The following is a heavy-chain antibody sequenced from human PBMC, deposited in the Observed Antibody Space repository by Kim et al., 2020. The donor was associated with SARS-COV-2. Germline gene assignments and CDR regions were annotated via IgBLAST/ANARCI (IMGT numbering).Heavy chain of an antibody. V-gene: IGHV1-46*01. CDR1: GYTFTSYY. J-gene: IGHJ2*01. CDR2: INPSGGST. CDR3: ARGRPTFTMIVVATVYWYFDL. D-gene: IGHD3-22*01. Sequence: ASVKVSCKASGYTFTSYYMHWVRQAPGQGLEWMGIINPSGGSTSYAQKFQGRVTMTRDTSTSTVYMELSSLRSEDTAVYYCARGRPTFTMIVVATVYWYFDLWGRGTLVTVSS.